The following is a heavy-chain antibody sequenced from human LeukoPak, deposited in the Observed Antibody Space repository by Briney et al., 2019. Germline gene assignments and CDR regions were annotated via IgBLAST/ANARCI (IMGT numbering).Heavy chain of an antibody. V-gene: IGHV3-23*01. D-gene: IGHD3-16*01. Sequence: GGTLRLSCAASGFTFSSYGMSWVRQAPGKGLEWVSAISGSGGSTYYADSVKGRFTISRDNSKNTLYLQMNSLRAEDTAVYYCAKDPLRLGELGSHLGGHYYYYYMDVWGKGTTVTVSS. CDR2: ISGSGGST. CDR3: AKDPLRLGELGSHLGGHYYYYYMDV. J-gene: IGHJ6*03. CDR1: GFTFSSYG.